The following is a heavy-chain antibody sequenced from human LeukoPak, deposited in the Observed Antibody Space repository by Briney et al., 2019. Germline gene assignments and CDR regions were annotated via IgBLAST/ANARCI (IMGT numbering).Heavy chain of an antibody. CDR3: AKDPSGWYLFDY. CDR2: ISDSGSST. D-gene: IGHD6-19*01. CDR1: GFTFSSYA. J-gene: IGHJ4*02. V-gene: IGHV3-23*01. Sequence: GGSLRLSCAASGFTFSSYAMTWVRQVPGKGLEWVSTISDSGSSTYYADSVKGRFTISRDNSKNTLYLQMNSLRAEDTAVYYCAKDPSGWYLFDYWGQGTLVTVSS.